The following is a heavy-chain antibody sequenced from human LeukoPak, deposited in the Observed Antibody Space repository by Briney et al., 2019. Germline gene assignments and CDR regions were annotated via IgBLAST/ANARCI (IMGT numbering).Heavy chain of an antibody. CDR2: IWNDGSNK. D-gene: IGHD2-2*01. V-gene: IGHV3-33*01. J-gene: IGHJ6*02. Sequence: GGSLRLSCVTSGFTFRNYGMHWVRQAPGKGLEWVAVIWNDGSNKYYADSVKGRFIISREDSKNTLYLQMNSLRDEETAVYYCATLGYCSSTSCLYGMDVWGQGTTVTVSS. CDR1: GFTFRNYG. CDR3: ATLGYCSSTSCLYGMDV.